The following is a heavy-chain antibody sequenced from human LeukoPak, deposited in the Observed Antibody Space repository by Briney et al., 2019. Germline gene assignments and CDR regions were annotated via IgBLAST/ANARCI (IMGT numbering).Heavy chain of an antibody. CDR2: IYSGGST. D-gene: IGHD3-22*01. V-gene: IGHV3-53*01. J-gene: IGHJ4*02. Sequence: GGSLRLSCAASGFTVSSNYMSWVRQAPGKGLEWVSVIYSGGSTYYADSVKGRFTISRDNSKNTLYPQMNSLRAEDTAVYYCAGYRGDSSGDYFDYWGQGTLVTVSS. CDR3: AGYRGDSSGDYFDY. CDR1: GFTVSSNY.